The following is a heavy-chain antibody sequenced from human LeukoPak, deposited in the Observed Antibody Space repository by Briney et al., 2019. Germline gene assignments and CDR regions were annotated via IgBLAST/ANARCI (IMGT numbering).Heavy chain of an antibody. CDR3: ARDKRHSYGRYFDP. Sequence: PSETLSLTCSVSGDSISTYHWNWIRNTPGKGLEWIGYMQSTGNSNYNPSLKSRVNIFVDTSKNQFVLNLRSVTAADTAVYYCARDKRHSYGRYFDPWGQGMLVTVSS. V-gene: IGHV4-59*01. D-gene: IGHD5-18*01. J-gene: IGHJ4*02. CDR1: GDSISTYH. CDR2: MQSTGNS.